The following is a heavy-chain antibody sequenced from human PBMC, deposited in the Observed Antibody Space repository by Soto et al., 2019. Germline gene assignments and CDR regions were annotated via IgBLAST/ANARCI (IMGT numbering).Heavy chain of an antibody. CDR2: ISGSGGST. Sequence: EVQLLESGGGLVQPGGSLRLSCAASGFTFSSYAMSWVRQAPGKGLEWVSAISGSGGSTYYADSVKGRFTISRDNSKNTLDLQMNSLRAEDTAVYYCAKDRGCSGGSCYSYFQHWGQGTLVTVSS. CDR1: GFTFSSYA. D-gene: IGHD2-15*01. CDR3: AKDRGCSGGSCYSYFQH. J-gene: IGHJ1*01. V-gene: IGHV3-23*01.